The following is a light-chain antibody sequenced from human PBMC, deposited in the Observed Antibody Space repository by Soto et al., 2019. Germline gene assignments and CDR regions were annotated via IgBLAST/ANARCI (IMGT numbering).Light chain of an antibody. J-gene: IGLJ2*01. CDR2: GTT. V-gene: IGLV1-40*01. CDR1: SSNIGAGYD. CDR3: LSFDSSLSVV. Sequence: QSVLTQPPSVSGAPGQRVTISCTGSSSNIGAGYDVHWYQQLPGRAPKLLIYGTTNRPSGVPDRFSGSKSGTSASLAITGLQADDEADYYCLSFDSSLSVVFGGGTKLTVL.